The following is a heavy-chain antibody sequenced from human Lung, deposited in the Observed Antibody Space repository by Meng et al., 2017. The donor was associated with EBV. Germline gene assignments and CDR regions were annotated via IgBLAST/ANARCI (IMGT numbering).Heavy chain of an antibody. J-gene: IGHJ4*02. CDR3: ARHHHSPTFDY. D-gene: IGHD1-14*01. Sequence: QEAGPGVVKPSKTLALPCTVSGGSISSSSYYWAWIRPPPGEGLEWIGSVVYSGTTYYTSSLKSRVSISVDTSKNQFSLKLSSVTAADTAVYYCARHHHSPTFDYWGQGTLVTVSS. V-gene: IGHV4-39*01. CDR1: GGSISSSSYY. CDR2: VVYSGTT.